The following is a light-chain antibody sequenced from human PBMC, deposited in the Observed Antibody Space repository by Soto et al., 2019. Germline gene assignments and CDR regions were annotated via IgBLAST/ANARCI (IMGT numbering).Light chain of an antibody. V-gene: IGLV1-47*01. CDR3: ATWDDSLVWV. CDR1: RSNIGNNY. CDR2: KDN. Sequence: QSVLTQPPSASGTAGQSVTISCSGGRSNIGNNYVFWYQLLPGVTPRLLIYKDNKRPSGVPDRFSGSKSGTSASLAVSGPRSEDEADYYCATWDDSLVWVFGGGTKVTVL. J-gene: IGLJ3*02.